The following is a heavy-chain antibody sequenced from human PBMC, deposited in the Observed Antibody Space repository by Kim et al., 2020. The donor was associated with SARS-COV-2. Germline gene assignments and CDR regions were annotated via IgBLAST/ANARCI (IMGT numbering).Heavy chain of an antibody. V-gene: IGHV4-59*13. D-gene: IGHD3-3*01. J-gene: IGHJ5*02. CDR1: GGSISSYY. CDR2: IYYSGST. Sequence: SETLSLTCTVSGGSISSYYWSWIRQPPGKGLEWIGYIYYSGSTNYNPSLKSRVTISVDTSKNQFSLKLSSVTAADTAVYYCARAGGPYAFWSGYQNWFDPWGQGTLVTVSS. CDR3: ARAGGPYAFWSGYQNWFDP.